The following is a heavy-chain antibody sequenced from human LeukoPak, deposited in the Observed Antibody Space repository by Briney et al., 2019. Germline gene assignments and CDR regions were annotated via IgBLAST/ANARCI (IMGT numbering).Heavy chain of an antibody. D-gene: IGHD3-10*01. CDR3: AREYLEYGSGNDYFDY. Sequence: SVKVSCKASGGTFSSYAISWVRQAPGQGLEWMGGIIPIFGTANHAQKFQGRVTITADESTSTAYMELSSLRSEDTAVYYCAREYLEYGSGNDYFDYWGQGTLVTVSS. J-gene: IGHJ4*02. V-gene: IGHV1-69*13. CDR1: GGTFSSYA. CDR2: IIPIFGTA.